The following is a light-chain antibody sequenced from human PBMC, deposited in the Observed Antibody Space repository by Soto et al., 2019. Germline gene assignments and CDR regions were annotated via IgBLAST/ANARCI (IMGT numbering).Light chain of an antibody. V-gene: IGKV1-8*01. J-gene: IGKJ1*01. CDR2: AAS. CDR3: QHYHSYPWT. CDR1: QDISNY. Sequence: AIRMTQSPSSLSASTGDRVTITCRASQDISNYLVWYQQKPGKAPKVLIHAASTLQSGASSRFSGSGSGTDINLTINRMQSEDFATYYCQHYHSYPWTFGQGTKVEV.